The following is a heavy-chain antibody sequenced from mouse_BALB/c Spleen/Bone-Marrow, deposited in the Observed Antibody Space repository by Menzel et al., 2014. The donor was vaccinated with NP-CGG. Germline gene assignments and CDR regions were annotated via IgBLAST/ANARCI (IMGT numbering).Heavy chain of an antibody. CDR1: GFTITDYN. J-gene: IGHJ2*01. D-gene: IGHD2-14*01. CDR3: TRSRYGDY. V-gene: IGHV1-18*01. Sequence: VQLKESGAELVKPGASVKISCKTSGFTITDYNMHWVKQSPGKSLEWIGHINPNIGGTNYNQEFKGKATLTLDKSSRTAYMELRSLTSEDSAVYDCTRSRYGDYWGQGTTLTVSS. CDR2: INPNIGGT.